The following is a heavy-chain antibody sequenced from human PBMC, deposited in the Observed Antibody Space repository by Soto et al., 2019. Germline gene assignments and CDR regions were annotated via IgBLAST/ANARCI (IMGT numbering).Heavy chain of an antibody. V-gene: IGHV3-33*01. CDR3: ARDYDSSGYARYYFDY. Sequence: PGGSLRLSCAASGFTFSSYGMHWVRQAPGKGLEWVAVIWYDGSNKYYADSVKGRFTISRDNSKNTLYLQLNSLRAEDTAVYYCARDYDSSGYARYYFDYWGEGTLVTVSS. J-gene: IGHJ4*02. D-gene: IGHD3-22*01. CDR1: GFTFSSYG. CDR2: IWYDGSNK.